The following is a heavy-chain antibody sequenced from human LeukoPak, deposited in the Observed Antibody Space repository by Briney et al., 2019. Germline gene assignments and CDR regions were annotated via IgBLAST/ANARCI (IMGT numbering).Heavy chain of an antibody. CDR3: ARQRYTLNYYDSRSSLDY. Sequence: GGSLRLSCAASGFTFSSYSMNWVRQAPGKGLEWVSSISSGSTYIFCADSVRGRFTISRDNAKNSLYLQMNSLRAEDTAVYFCARQRYTLNYYDSRSSLDYWGQGTLVTVSS. CDR2: ISSGSTYI. CDR1: GFTFSSYS. V-gene: IGHV3-21*01. D-gene: IGHD3-22*01. J-gene: IGHJ4*02.